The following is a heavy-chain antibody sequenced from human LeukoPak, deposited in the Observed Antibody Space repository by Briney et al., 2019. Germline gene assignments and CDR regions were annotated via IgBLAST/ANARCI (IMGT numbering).Heavy chain of an antibody. J-gene: IGHJ4*02. CDR3: ARPSYYYDSSGYSVGGFDY. Sequence: ASVKVSCKASGGTFSSYAISWVRQAPGQGLEWMGGIIPIFGTANYAQKFQGRVTITADESTSTAYMELSSLRSEDTAVYYCARPSYYYDSSGYSVGGFDYWGQGTLVTVSS. D-gene: IGHD3-22*01. V-gene: IGHV1-69*13. CDR1: GGTFSSYA. CDR2: IIPIFGTA.